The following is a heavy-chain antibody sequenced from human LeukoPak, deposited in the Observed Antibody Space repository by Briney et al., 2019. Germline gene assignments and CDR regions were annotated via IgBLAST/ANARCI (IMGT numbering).Heavy chain of an antibody. V-gene: IGHV4-34*01. J-gene: IGHJ3*01. D-gene: IGHD2/OR15-2a*01. CDR3: ARAHSMAPSTFDL. Sequence: SETLSLTCAIYGGSFSGYSWTWIRQPPGKGLEWIGEFSHSGFPVYNPSLGGRVTISIDTSKNQVSLKLNSVTAADTAIYYCARAHSMAPSTFDLWGQGTMVTVSS. CDR2: FSHSGFP. CDR1: GGSFSGYS.